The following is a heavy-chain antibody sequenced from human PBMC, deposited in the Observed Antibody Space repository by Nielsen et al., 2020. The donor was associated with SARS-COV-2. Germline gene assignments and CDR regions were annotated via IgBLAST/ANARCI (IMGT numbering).Heavy chain of an antibody. D-gene: IGHD4-11*01. V-gene: IGHV4-39*07. CDR1: GGSISSSNKW. CDR2: LSSRGSA. Sequence: SETLSLTCAVSGGSISSSNKWWSWVRQPPGKGLEWIGSLSSRGSAYYNPSLRNRVTMSADTSKNQFFLRLSSGTAADTAVYYCARAAVSTVGWFDPWGQGTLVTVSS. CDR3: ARAAVSTVGWFDP. J-gene: IGHJ5*02.